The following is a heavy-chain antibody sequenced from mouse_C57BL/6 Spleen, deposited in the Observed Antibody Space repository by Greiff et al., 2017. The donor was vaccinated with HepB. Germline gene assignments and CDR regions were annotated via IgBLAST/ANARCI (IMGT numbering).Heavy chain of an antibody. J-gene: IGHJ2*01. CDR1: GYTFTDYY. CDR2: INPNNGGT. D-gene: IGHD1-1*01. CDR3: ARRWYYGSRH. V-gene: IGHV1-26*01. Sequence: VQLQQSGPELVKPGASVKISCKASGYTFTDYYMNWVKQSHGKSLEWIGDINPNNGGTSYNQKFKGKATLTVDKSSSTAYMELRSLTSEDSAVYYCARRWYYGSRHWGQGTTLTVSS.